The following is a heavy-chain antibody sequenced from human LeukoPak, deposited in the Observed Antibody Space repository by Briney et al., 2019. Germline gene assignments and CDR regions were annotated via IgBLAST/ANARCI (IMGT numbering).Heavy chain of an antibody. Sequence: PGGSLRLSCAASGFTVSSNYMSWVRQAPGKGLEWVSVIYSGGSTYYADSVKGRFTLSRDNSKNTLYLQMNSLRAEDTAVYYCARVVLYYDFWSAYFLDWGQGTLVTVSS. D-gene: IGHD3-3*01. V-gene: IGHV3-66*01. CDR2: IYSGGST. CDR3: ARVVLYYDFWSAYFLD. CDR1: GFTVSSNY. J-gene: IGHJ4*02.